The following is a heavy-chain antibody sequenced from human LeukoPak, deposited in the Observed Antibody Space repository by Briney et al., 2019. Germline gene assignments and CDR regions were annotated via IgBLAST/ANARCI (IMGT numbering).Heavy chain of an antibody. Sequence: PSQTLSLTCTVSGGSISSGGYYWSWIRQPPGKGLEWIGYIYHSGSTYYNPSLKSRVTISVDRSKNQFSLKLSSVTAADTAVYYCARGVVPAALRIAAARYYFDYWGQGTLVTVSS. V-gene: IGHV4-30-2*01. CDR2: IYHSGST. CDR1: GGSISSGGYY. J-gene: IGHJ4*02. CDR3: ARGVVPAALRIAAARYYFDY. D-gene: IGHD2-2*01.